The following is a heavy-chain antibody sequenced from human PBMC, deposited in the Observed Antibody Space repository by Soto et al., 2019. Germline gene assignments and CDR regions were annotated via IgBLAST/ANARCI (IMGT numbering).Heavy chain of an antibody. CDR3: VREGHYYFDY. CDR2: ISKSGGTT. CDR1: GFTFSAYE. Sequence: EVQLVESGGGLVQPGGSLRLSCAASGFTFSAYEMHWVRQAPGQGLEWVSYISKSGGTTYYADSVKGRFTISRDDAKNSVYRQMSSLRPEDMAVYKCVREGHYYFDYWGQGALVTVSS. V-gene: IGHV3-48*03. J-gene: IGHJ4*02.